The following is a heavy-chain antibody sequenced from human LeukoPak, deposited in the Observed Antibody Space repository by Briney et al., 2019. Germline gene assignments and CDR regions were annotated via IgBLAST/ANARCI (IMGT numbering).Heavy chain of an antibody. V-gene: IGHV3-23*01. J-gene: IGHJ6*03. CDR2: ISGSGGST. CDR3: AKDPRPLSKVVVIAIFYYYMDV. Sequence: GSLRLSCAASGFTFSSYAMSWVRQAPGKGLEWVSAISGSGGSTYYADSVKGRFTISRDNSKNTLYLQMNSLRAEDTAVYYCAKDPRPLSKVVVIAIFYYYMDVWGKGTTVTVSS. D-gene: IGHD2-21*01. CDR1: GFTFSSYA.